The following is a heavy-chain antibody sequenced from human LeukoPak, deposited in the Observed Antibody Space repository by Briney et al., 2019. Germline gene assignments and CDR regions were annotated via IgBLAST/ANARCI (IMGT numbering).Heavy chain of an antibody. CDR3: ARGLGIVVVVAATPLWWFDP. J-gene: IGHJ5*02. CDR2: INHSGST. Sequence: SETLSLTCAVYGGSFSGYYWSWIRQPPGKGLEWIGEINHSGSTNYNPSLKSRVTISVDTSKNQFSLKLSSVTAADTAVYYCARGLGIVVVVAATPLWWFDPWGQRTLVTVSS. V-gene: IGHV4-34*01. D-gene: IGHD2-15*01. CDR1: GGSFSGYY.